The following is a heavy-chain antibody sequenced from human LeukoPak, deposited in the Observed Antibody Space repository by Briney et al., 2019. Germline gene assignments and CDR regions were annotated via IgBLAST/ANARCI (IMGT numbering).Heavy chain of an antibody. Sequence: PGGSLRLSCATSGFAFSDYAMTWVRQAPGKGLAWVSVITNNGGGTYYADSVKGRFTISRDNSKNTLYLQMNNLRAEDTAVYYCARDRYGDYTVDYWGQGTLVTVSS. CDR1: GFAFSDYA. J-gene: IGHJ4*02. CDR3: ARDRYGDYTVDY. D-gene: IGHD4-17*01. CDR2: ITNNGGGT. V-gene: IGHV3-23*01.